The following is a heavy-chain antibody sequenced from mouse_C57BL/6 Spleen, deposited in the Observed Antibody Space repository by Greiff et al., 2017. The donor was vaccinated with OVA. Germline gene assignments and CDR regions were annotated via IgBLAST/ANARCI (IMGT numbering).Heavy chain of an antibody. D-gene: IGHD1-1*01. V-gene: IGHV1-61*01. J-gene: IGHJ4*01. Sequence: VQLQQPGAELVRPGSSVKLSCKASGYTFTSYWMDRVKQRPGQGLEWIGNIYPSDSETHYNQKFKDKATLNVDKSSSTAYMPLSSLTSEDSAVYYCAREGDYYGSTYPDAMDYWGQGTSVTVSS. CDR2: IYPSDSET. CDR1: GYTFTSYW. CDR3: AREGDYYGSTYPDAMDY.